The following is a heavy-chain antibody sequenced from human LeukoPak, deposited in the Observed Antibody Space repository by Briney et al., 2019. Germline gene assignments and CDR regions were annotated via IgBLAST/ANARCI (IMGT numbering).Heavy chain of an antibody. CDR1: GGSISSSSYY. Sequence: SETLSLTCTVSGGSISSSSYYWGWIRQPPGKGLEWIGSIYYSGSTYYNPSLKSRVTISVDTSKNQFSLKLSSVTAADTAVYYCASYYYDSSGYYYFDYWGQGTLVIVSS. D-gene: IGHD3-22*01. J-gene: IGHJ4*02. V-gene: IGHV4-39*01. CDR3: ASYYYDSSGYYYFDY. CDR2: IYYSGST.